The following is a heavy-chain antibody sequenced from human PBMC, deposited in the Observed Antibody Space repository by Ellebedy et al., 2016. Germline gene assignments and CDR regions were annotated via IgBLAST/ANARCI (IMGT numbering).Heavy chain of an antibody. CDR3: ARGVGGTSLNWFDP. J-gene: IGHJ5*02. CDR1: GFTLSDYS. V-gene: IGHV3-21*01. Sequence: GGSLRLSXAASGFTLSDYSMNWVRQAPGKGLEWVSSITSSSSYIFYADSVKGRFTISRDNAKNSVYLQMNSLRGEDTALYYCARGVGGTSLNWFDPWGQGTQVTVSS. D-gene: IGHD3-16*01. CDR2: ITSSSSYI.